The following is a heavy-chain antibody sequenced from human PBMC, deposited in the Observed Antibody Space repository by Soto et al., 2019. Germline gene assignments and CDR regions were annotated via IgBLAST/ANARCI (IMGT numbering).Heavy chain of an antibody. CDR2: IYYSGST. CDR1: GGSISSSSYY. V-gene: IGHV4-39*01. Sequence: SETLSLTCTVSGGSISSSSYYWCWIRHPPGKGLEWIGSIYYSGSTYYNPSLKSRVTISVDTSKNQFSLKLSSVTAADTAVYYCARQINGGPRPYWFDPWGQATLVTVSS. J-gene: IGHJ5*02. CDR3: ARQINGGPRPYWFDP. D-gene: IGHD2-15*01.